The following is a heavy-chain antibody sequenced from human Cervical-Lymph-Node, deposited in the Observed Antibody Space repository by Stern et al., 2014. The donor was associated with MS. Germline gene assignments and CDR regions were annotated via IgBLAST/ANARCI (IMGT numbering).Heavy chain of an antibody. Sequence: QVTLKESGPALVKPTQTLTLTCTFSGFSLSTSGMCVSWIRQPPGKALEWLALIDWDDDKYYSTSLKTRLTISKDTSKNQVVLTMTNMDPVDTATYYCARIRGVDGYYYYGMDVWGQGTTVTVSS. CDR1: GFSLSTSGMC. CDR3: ARIRGVDGYYYYGMDV. CDR2: IDWDDDK. V-gene: IGHV2-70*01. D-gene: IGHD3-10*01. J-gene: IGHJ6*02.